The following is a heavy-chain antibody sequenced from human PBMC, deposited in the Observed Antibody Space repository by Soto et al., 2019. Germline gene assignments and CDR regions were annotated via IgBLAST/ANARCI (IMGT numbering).Heavy chain of an antibody. D-gene: IGHD4-4*01. CDR2: ISYDGSNK. Sequence: QVQLVESGGGVVQPGRSLRLSCAASGFTFSSYAMHWVRQAPGKGLEWVAVISYDGSNKYYADSVKGRFTISRDNSKNTLYLQMNSLRAEDTAVYYCARDISRESDSVTTRFDYWGQGTLVTVSS. V-gene: IGHV3-30-3*01. CDR3: ARDISRESDSVTTRFDY. J-gene: IGHJ4*02. CDR1: GFTFSSYA.